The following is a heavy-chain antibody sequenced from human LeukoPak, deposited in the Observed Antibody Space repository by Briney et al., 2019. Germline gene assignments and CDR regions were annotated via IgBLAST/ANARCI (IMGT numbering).Heavy chain of an antibody. CDR3: ARVITMIAGNWFDP. CDR1: GGSLSRSTYY. D-gene: IGHD3-22*01. V-gene: IGHV4-39*01. J-gene: IGHJ5*02. CDR2: IFYSGST. Sequence: LDTLSLTCTVSGGSLSRSTYYWGWIRQPPGKGLQWIGNIFYSGSTYYNPSLESRLTMSVDTSKNQFSLKLNSVTAADTAVYYCARVITMIAGNWFDPWGQGTLVTVSS.